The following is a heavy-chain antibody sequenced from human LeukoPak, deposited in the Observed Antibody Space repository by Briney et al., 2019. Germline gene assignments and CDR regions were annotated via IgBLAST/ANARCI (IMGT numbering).Heavy chain of an antibody. Sequence: ASVKVSFKASGYTFTMYVMNWVRQAPGQGLQWMGWINTNTGNPTYAQGFTGRFVFSLDTSVSTAYLQISSLKAEDTAVYYCARGGDSIFGVVRENWFDPWGQGTLVTVSS. J-gene: IGHJ5*02. V-gene: IGHV7-4-1*02. CDR3: ARGGDSIFGVVRENWFDP. CDR2: INTNTGNP. CDR1: GYTFTMYV. D-gene: IGHD3-3*01.